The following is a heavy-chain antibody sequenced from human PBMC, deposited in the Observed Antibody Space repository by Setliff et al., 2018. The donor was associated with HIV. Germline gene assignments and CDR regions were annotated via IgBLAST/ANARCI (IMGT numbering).Heavy chain of an antibody. Sequence: SETLSLTCSVSGDSISNSNNCWGWIRQPPGKGLEWLGSIYHSGSTYYNPSLKGRATISVDTSMNQFSLKLNSVTAADTAMYYCARIGFAAAGKPSNFDYWGQGTLVTVSS. CDR1: GDSISNSNNC. J-gene: IGHJ4*02. CDR3: ARIGFAAAGKPSNFDY. V-gene: IGHV4-39*07. CDR2: IYHSGST. D-gene: IGHD6-13*01.